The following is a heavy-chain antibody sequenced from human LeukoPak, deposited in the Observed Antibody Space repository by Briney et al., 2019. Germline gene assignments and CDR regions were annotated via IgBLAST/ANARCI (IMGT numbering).Heavy chain of an antibody. J-gene: IGHJ3*02. V-gene: IGHV4-39*01. CDR3: ARGPWLPGFDI. CDR2: ISYSGST. CDR1: GGSISSSTYY. D-gene: IGHD5-12*01. Sequence: SETLSLTCTVSGGSISSSTYYWGWIRQPPGKGLEWIGTISYSGSTYYKPSLKSRVTISVDTSKNQFSLKVSSVTAADTAVFYCARGPWLPGFDIWGHGTMVIVSS.